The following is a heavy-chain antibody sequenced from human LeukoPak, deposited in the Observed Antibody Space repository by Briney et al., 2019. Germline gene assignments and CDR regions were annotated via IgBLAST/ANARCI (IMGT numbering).Heavy chain of an antibody. J-gene: IGHJ3*02. CDR3: ARRYCSSTSCPSAFDI. Sequence: SVKVSCKASGGTFSSYAISWVRQAPGQGLEWMGGIIPIFGSANYAQKFQGRVTITADESTSTAYMELSSLRSEDTAVYYCARRYCSSTSCPSAFDIWGQGTMVTVSS. D-gene: IGHD2-2*01. CDR2: IIPIFGSA. CDR1: GGTFSSYA. V-gene: IGHV1-69*01.